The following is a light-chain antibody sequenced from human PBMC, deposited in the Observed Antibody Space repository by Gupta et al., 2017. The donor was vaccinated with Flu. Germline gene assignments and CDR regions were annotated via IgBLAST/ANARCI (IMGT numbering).Light chain of an antibody. Sequence: QSVLTQPPSASGTPGQRVTISCSGSSSNIGSNYVYWYQQLPGTDPKLLIFSNNQRPSGVPDRFSCAKSGTYASPLISGLRSEEEADDYCAAWDDSMNGVVFGGGTKLTVL. J-gene: IGLJ2*01. CDR1: SSNIGSNY. CDR2: SNN. CDR3: AAWDDSMNGVV. V-gene: IGLV1-47*02.